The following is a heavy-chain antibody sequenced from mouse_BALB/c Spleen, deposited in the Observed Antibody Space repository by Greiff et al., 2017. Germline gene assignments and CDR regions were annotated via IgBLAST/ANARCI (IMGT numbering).Heavy chain of an antibody. CDR3: TRDYGSSYWFAY. J-gene: IGHJ3*01. D-gene: IGHD1-1*01. V-gene: IGHV1S81*02. Sequence: QVQLQQPGAELVKPGASVKLSCKASGYTFTSYYMYWVKQRPGQGLEWIGGINPSNGGTNFNEKFKSKATLTVDKSSSTAYMQLSSLTSEDSAVYYCTRDYGSSYWFAYWGQGTLVTVSA. CDR2: INPSNGGT. CDR1: GYTFTSYY.